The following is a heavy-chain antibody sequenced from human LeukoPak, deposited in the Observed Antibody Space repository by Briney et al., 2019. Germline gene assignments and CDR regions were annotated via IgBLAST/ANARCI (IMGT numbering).Heavy chain of an antibody. V-gene: IGHV3-7*04. D-gene: IGHD3-22*01. CDR3: AGAPYYESSGPL. J-gene: IGHJ4*02. Sequence: GGSLRLSCAASGFTFSRHWMSWVRQAPGKGLEWVANIRQDGLEKYYVASVQGRFTISRDNAKNSLYLQMNSLKADDTAVYYCAGAPYYESSGPLWGQGTLVSVSS. CDR1: GFTFSRHW. CDR2: IRQDGLEK.